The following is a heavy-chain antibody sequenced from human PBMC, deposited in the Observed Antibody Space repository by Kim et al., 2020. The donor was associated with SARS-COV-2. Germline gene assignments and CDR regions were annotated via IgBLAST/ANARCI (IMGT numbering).Heavy chain of an antibody. D-gene: IGHD2-2*01. CDR3: ARNVPAYF. J-gene: IGHJ4*02. CDR2: IYHSGRT. Sequence: SETLSLTCSVTGGSVSSGNYYWSWIRQPPGMGLEWIGYIYHSGRTNYNPSLKSRVTISVDTSKSQFSLKLRSVTAADTAVYYCARNVPAYFWGQGTLVTVSS. V-gene: IGHV4-61*01. CDR1: GGSVSSGNYY.